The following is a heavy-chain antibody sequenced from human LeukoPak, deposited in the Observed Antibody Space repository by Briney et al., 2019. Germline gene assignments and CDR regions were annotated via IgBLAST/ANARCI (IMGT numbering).Heavy chain of an antibody. D-gene: IGHD3-9*01. Sequence: GGSLRLSCAASGFTFSSYAMSWVRQAPGKGLEWVSAISGSGGSTYYADSVKGRFTISRDNSKNTLYLQMNSLRAEDTAVYYCAKDRGRYFDWLIRGLDYWGQGTLVTVSS. CDR2: ISGSGGST. J-gene: IGHJ4*02. CDR3: AKDRGRYFDWLIRGLDY. CDR1: GFTFSSYA. V-gene: IGHV3-23*01.